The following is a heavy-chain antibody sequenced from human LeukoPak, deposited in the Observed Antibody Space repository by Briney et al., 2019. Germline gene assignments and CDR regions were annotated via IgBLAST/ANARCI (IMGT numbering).Heavy chain of an antibody. V-gene: IGHV3-11*01. CDR2: ISSSGSTI. J-gene: IGHJ4*02. D-gene: IGHD3-10*01. CDR3: ARDEPITMVRGVIDY. CDR1: GFIFSDYY. Sequence: PGGSLRLSCAASGFIFSDYYMGWVRQAPGKGLEWVSYISSSGSTIYYADSVEGRFTISRDNAKNSLYLQMNSLRAEDTAVYYCARDEPITMVRGVIDYWGQGTLVTVSS.